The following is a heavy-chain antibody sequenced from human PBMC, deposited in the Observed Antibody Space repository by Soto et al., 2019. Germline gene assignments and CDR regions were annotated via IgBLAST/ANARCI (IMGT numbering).Heavy chain of an antibody. CDR1: GFTFSSYW. CDR2: INSDGSST. D-gene: IGHD3-3*01. V-gene: IGHV3-74*01. CDR3: ARDFWSGYWVGANWFDP. Sequence: GGSLRLSCAASGFTFSSYWMHWVRQAPGKGLVWVSRINSDGSSTSYADSVKGRFTISRDNAKNTLYLQMNSLRAEDTAVYYCARDFWSGYWVGANWFDPWGQGTLVTVSS. J-gene: IGHJ5*02.